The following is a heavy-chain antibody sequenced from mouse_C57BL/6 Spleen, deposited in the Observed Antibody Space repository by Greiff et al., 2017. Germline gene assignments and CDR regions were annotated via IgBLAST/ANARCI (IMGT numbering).Heavy chain of an antibody. CDR1: GFTFSNYW. Sequence: EVKLQESGGGLVQPGGSMKLSCVASGFTFSNYWMNWVRQSPEKGLEWVAQIRLKSDNYATHYAESVKGRFTISRDDSKSSVYLQMNNLRAEDTGIYYCTSSYYSNYEVFAYWGQGTLVTVSA. J-gene: IGHJ3*01. CDR2: IRLKSDNYAT. V-gene: IGHV6-3*01. CDR3: TSSYYSNYEVFAY. D-gene: IGHD2-5*01.